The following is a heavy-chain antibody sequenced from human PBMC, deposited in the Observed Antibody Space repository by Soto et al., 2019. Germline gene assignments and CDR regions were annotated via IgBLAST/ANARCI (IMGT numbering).Heavy chain of an antibody. Sequence: SETLSLTCTVSGDSIRGSNYYWGWIRQPPGKGLEWIGTIYYSGNTYSNPSLKSRVTISVDTSKNQFSLKLTSVTAADTAVYYCARLYGTAAALRGYYYYYGMDVWGQGTTVTVSS. CDR3: ARLYGTAAALRGYYYYYGMDV. D-gene: IGHD6-13*01. CDR2: IYYSGNT. V-gene: IGHV4-39*01. CDR1: GDSIRGSNYY. J-gene: IGHJ6*02.